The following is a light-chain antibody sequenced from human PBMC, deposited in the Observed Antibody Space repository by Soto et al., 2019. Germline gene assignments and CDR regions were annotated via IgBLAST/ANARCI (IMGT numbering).Light chain of an antibody. CDR3: SSNTSSSTEV. CDR2: DVS. CDR1: SSDVGAYIY. Sequence: QSALTQPASVSGSPGQSIAISCTGTSSDVGAYIYVSWYQHHPGKAPKLILYDVSARPSGVSDRFSGSKSGNTASLTISGLQPEDEADYYCSSNTSSSTEVFGTGTKVTVL. V-gene: IGLV2-14*03. J-gene: IGLJ1*01.